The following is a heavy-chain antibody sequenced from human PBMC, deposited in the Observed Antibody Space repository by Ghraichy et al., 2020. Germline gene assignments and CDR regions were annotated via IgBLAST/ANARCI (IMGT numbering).Heavy chain of an antibody. CDR1: GFTFSNAW. J-gene: IGHJ6*02. V-gene: IGHV3-15*01. CDR3: TKLYSSGWYWGNYYYYGMDV. D-gene: IGHD6-19*01. CDR2: IKSKTDGGTT. Sequence: GGSLRLSCAASGFTFSNAWMSWVRQAPGKGLEWVGRIKSKTDGGTTDYAAPVKGRFTISRDDSKNTLYLQMNSLKTEDTAVYYCTKLYSSGWYWGNYYYYGMDVWGQGTTVTVSS.